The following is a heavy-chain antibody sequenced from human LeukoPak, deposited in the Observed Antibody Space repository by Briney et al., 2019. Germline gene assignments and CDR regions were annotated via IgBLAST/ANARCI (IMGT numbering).Heavy chain of an antibody. CDR3: ASGGYTYDKDVMEF. D-gene: IGHD5-18*01. J-gene: IGHJ1*01. CDR2: ISYDGSNE. V-gene: IGHV3-30-3*01. Sequence: PGGSLRHSCADSGFSFSRYAMHWVRQAPGKGLEWVAVISYDGSNEYYADSVKGRFTISRDNSKNTLYLQTNSLRAEDTAMYYCASGGYTYDKDVMEFWGQGTLVTVSS. CDR1: GFSFSRYA.